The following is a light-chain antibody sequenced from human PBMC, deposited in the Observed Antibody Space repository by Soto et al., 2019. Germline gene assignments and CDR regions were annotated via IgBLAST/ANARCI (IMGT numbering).Light chain of an antibody. CDR1: SSNIGAGYD. CDR3: QSYDSNLRGVV. J-gene: IGLJ2*01. Sequence: QSVLTQPPSVSGAPGQRVTISCTESSSNIGAGYDVHWYQQLPGTAPKLLIYGNSNRPSGVPDRLSGSKSGTSASLAITGLQPEDEADYYCQSYDSNLRGVVFGGGTKLTVL. V-gene: IGLV1-40*01. CDR2: GNS.